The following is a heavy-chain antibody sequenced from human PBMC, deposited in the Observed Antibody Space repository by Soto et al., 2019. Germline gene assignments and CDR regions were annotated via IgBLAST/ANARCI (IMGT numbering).Heavy chain of an antibody. V-gene: IGHV4-39*01. CDR2: IFYSGST. CDR3: ARHLTYCSAGSCYSDFPYYGMDV. D-gene: IGHD2-15*01. Sequence: PETLSLTCTVSGGSISSSSYYWVLIRQPPGKGLEWIGSIFYSGSTYYNPSLKSRVTISVDTSKNQFSLKLSSVTAADTAVYYCARHLTYCSAGSCYSDFPYYGMDVWGQGTTVTVSS. CDR1: GGSISSSSYY. J-gene: IGHJ6*02.